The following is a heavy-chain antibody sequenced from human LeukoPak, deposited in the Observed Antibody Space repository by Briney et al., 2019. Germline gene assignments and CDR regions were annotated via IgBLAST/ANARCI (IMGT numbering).Heavy chain of an antibody. CDR2: MFYSGST. V-gene: IGHV4-31*03. J-gene: IGHJ6*02. D-gene: IGHD3-10*01. Sequence: LTLTCTVSGGPHCRGGYFGHWGRQHPAKGLEWIGYMFYSGSTDYNPCLKSRVSISADTSKNQFSLKLSPVTAADTAVYFCAKTGGYGMDVWGQGITVTVSS. CDR3: AKTGGYGMDV. CDR1: GGPHCRGGYF.